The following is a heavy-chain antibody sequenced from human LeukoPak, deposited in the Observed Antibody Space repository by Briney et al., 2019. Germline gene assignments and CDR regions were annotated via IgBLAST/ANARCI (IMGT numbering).Heavy chain of an antibody. CDR2: IYSDGST. CDR3: AGEIRGSGSPLDY. D-gene: IGHD3-10*01. V-gene: IGHV3-66*01. J-gene: IGHJ4*02. CDR1: GFTVSSNY. Sequence: PGGSLRLSCAASGFTVSSNYMSWVRQAPGKGLEWVSVIYSDGSTYYADSVKGSFTITTDNNKNTLHLQQNSMLAADTTIYYYAGEIRGSGSPLDYWREGAQVSDSS.